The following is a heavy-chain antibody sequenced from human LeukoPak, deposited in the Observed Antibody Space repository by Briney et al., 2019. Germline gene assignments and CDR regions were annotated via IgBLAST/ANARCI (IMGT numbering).Heavy chain of an antibody. V-gene: IGHV1-46*01. J-gene: IGHJ4*02. Sequence: ASVKVSCKASGYTFTSYYMHWVRQARGQGLEWMGIINPSGGSTSYAQKFQGRVTMTRDMSTSTVYMELSSLRSEDTAVYHCAREGYSYGYGGFDYWGQGTLVTVSS. CDR3: AREGYSYGYGGFDY. CDR2: INPSGGST. CDR1: GYTFTSYY. D-gene: IGHD5-18*01.